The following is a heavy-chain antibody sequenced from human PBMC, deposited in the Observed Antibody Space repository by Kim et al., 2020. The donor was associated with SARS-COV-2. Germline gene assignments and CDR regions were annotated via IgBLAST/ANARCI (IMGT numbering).Heavy chain of an antibody. V-gene: IGHV4-59*13. CDR3: ARSGHKAAGTIFDY. J-gene: IGHJ4*02. Sequence: SETLSLTCTVSGGSISSYYWSWIRQPPGKGLEWIGYIYYSGSTNYNPSLKSRVTISVDTSKNQFSLKLSSVTAADTAVYYCARSGHKAAGTIFDYWGQGTLVTVSS. CDR2: IYYSGST. CDR1: GGSISSYY. D-gene: IGHD6-13*01.